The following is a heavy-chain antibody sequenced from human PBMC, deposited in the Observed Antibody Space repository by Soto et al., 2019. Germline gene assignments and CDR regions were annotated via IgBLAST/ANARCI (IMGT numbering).Heavy chain of an antibody. CDR3: ARLGLAVAETYGMDV. CDR2: IYPGDSDT. V-gene: IGHV5-51*01. CDR1: GYSFTSFW. Sequence: GESLKISCKGSGYSFTSFWIGWVRQMPGKGLEWMGIIYPGDSDTRYSPSFQGQVTISADKSISTAYLQWSSLKASDTAMYYCARLGLAVAETYGMDVWTQGTTVTVSS. D-gene: IGHD6-19*01. J-gene: IGHJ6*02.